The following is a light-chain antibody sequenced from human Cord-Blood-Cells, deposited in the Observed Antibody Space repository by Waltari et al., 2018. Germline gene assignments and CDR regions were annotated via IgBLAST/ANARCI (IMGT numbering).Light chain of an antibody. Sequence: QSALTQPASVSGSPGQSLTISCTGTSSDVGGYNYVPWYQQHPGKAPNLMIYDVSNRPSGVSNRFSGSKSGNTASLTISGLQAEDEADYYCSSYTSSSTYVFGTGTKVTVL. V-gene: IGLV2-14*01. CDR3: SSYTSSSTYV. J-gene: IGLJ1*01. CDR1: SSDVGGYNY. CDR2: DVS.